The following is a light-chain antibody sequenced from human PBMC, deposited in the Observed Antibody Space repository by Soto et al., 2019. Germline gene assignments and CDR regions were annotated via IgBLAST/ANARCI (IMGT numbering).Light chain of an antibody. J-gene: IGKJ1*01. CDR1: QTITTY. Sequence: DIPMTQSPSSLSASVGDRVTISCRASQTITTYLNWYQQKPGKAPQLLIYGASILQSGVPSRFTGSGSRTDFPLTISSLQPDDFATYHCQQTHSTPWTFGQGTKVEIK. CDR2: GAS. V-gene: IGKV1-39*01. CDR3: QQTHSTPWT.